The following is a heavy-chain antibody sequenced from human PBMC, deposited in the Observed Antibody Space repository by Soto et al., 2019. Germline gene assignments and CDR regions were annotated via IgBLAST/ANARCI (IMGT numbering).Heavy chain of an antibody. CDR2: IYHSGST. D-gene: IGHD2-15*01. V-gene: IGHV4-30-2*01. CDR3: AREGFVVVGPYYYGMDV. J-gene: IGHJ6*02. Sequence: PSETLSLTCAVSGGSISSGGYSWSWIRQPPGKGLEWIGYIYHSGSTYYNPSLKSRVTISVDRSKNQFSLKLSSVTAADTAVYYCAREGFVVVGPYYYGMDVWGQGTTVTVSS. CDR1: GGSISSGGYS.